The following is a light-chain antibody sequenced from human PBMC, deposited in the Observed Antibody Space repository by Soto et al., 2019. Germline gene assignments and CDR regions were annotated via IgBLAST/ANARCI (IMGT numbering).Light chain of an antibody. CDR1: ISDVGSYNY. Sequence: QSVLTQPASVSGSPGQSITISCTGTISDVGSYNYVSWYQQYPGKAPKLMIYDVSTRPSGVSDRFSGSKSGNTASLTISGLRAEDEAAYYCGSYTTSSTYVFGTGTKVTVL. V-gene: IGLV2-14*03. CDR3: GSYTTSSTYV. J-gene: IGLJ1*01. CDR2: DVS.